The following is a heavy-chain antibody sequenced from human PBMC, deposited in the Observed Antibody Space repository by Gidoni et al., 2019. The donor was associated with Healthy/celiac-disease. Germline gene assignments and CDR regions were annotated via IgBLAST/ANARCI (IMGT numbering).Heavy chain of an antibody. V-gene: IGHV4-39*01. J-gene: IGHJ4*02. CDR1: GGSSSSSSYY. CDR3: ARAVQTGTTYDY. Sequence: HLQLQDSGPGLVKPSETLSLTCSVSGGSSSSSSYYWGWIRQPPGKGLEWVGSIYYSGRTYYNPSLKSRVTISVDTSKDQVSLKLSSVTAADTAVYYCARAVQTGTTYDYWGQGTLVTVSS. D-gene: IGHD1-1*01. CDR2: IYYSGRT.